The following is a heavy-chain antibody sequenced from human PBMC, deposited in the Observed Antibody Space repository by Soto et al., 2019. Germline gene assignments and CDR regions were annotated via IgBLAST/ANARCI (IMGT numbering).Heavy chain of an antibody. J-gene: IGHJ5*02. CDR3: ARAYPGYSSSWYFRGWFDP. CDR1: GGSFSGYY. Sequence: SETLSLTCAVYGGSFSGYYLSWIRQPPGKGLEWIGEINHSGSTNYNPSLKSRVTISVDTSKNQFSLKLSSVTAADTAVYYCARAYPGYSSSWYFRGWFDPWGQGTLVTVSS. D-gene: IGHD6-13*01. CDR2: INHSGST. V-gene: IGHV4-34*01.